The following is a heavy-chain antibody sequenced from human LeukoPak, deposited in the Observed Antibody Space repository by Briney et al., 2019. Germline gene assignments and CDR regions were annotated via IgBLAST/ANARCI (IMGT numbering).Heavy chain of an antibody. V-gene: IGHV5-51*01. CDR1: GYSFTSYW. D-gene: IGHD3-22*01. CDR2: IYPGDSDT. Sequence: GESLKIPCKGSGYSFTSYWIGWVRQMPGKGLEWMGIIYPGDSDTRYSPSFQGQVTISADKSISTAYLQWSSLKASDTAMYYCARGVDYYDSSGYPNWFDPWGQGTLVTVSS. J-gene: IGHJ5*02. CDR3: ARGVDYYDSSGYPNWFDP.